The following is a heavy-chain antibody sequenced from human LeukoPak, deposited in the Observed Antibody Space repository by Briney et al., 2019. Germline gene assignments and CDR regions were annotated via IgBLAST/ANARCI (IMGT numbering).Heavy chain of an antibody. CDR1: GFTFSSYT. CDR2: ISTSRSYI. V-gene: IGHV3-21*01. Sequence: PGGSLRLSCAASGFTFSSYTMNWVRQAPGKGLEWVSSISTSRSYIYYADSVKGRFTVSRDNAKNSLYLQMNSLRAEDTAVYYRARDMDGSGSYFTVAMDVWGQGTTVTVSS. J-gene: IGHJ6*02. CDR3: ARDMDGSGSYFTVAMDV. D-gene: IGHD3-10*01.